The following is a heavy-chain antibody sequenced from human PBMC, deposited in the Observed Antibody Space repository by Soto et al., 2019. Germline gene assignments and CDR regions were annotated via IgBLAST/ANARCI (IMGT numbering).Heavy chain of an antibody. V-gene: IGHV3-74*01. Sequence: GGSLRLSCAASGFVFNMYWMHWVRQVPGEGPEWVTRINDDGTRTDYADSAKGRFTISRDNAKDILYLQMNALRVDDTAVYYCIRVPRPSSVGTGAFWGQGTLVPVSS. D-gene: IGHD3-10*01. CDR1: GFVFNMYW. CDR3: IRVPRPSSVGTGAF. J-gene: IGHJ4*02. CDR2: INDDGTRT.